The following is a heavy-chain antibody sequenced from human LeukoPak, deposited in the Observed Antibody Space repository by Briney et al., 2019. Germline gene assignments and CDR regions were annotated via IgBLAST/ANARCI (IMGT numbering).Heavy chain of an antibody. CDR3: AIYYYDSSGYSFGGAPNYYYGMDV. D-gene: IGHD3-22*01. Sequence: ASVKVSCKASGYTFTSYGTSWVRQAPGQGLEWMGWISAYNGNTNYAQKLQGRVTMTTDKSTSTAYMELSSLRSEDTAVYYCAIYYYDSSGYSFGGAPNYYYGMDVWGQGTTVTVSS. V-gene: IGHV1-18*01. J-gene: IGHJ6*02. CDR1: GYTFTSYG. CDR2: ISAYNGNT.